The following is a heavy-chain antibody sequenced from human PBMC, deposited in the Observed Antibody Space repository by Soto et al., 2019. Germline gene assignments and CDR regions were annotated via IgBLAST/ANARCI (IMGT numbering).Heavy chain of an antibody. CDR1: GFTFSSYG. Sequence: PGGSLRLSCAASGFTFSSYGMHWVRQAPGKGLEWVAVISYDGSNKYYADSVKGRFTISRDNSKNTLYLQMNSLRAEDTAVYYCAKDPKNYYYDSSGYYNWGQGTLVTVSS. CDR2: ISYDGSNK. J-gene: IGHJ4*02. D-gene: IGHD3-22*01. CDR3: AKDPKNYYYDSSGYYN. V-gene: IGHV3-30*18.